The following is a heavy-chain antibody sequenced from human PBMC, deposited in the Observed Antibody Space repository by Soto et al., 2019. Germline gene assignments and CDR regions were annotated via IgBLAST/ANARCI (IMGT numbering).Heavy chain of an antibody. CDR2: IYYSGST. D-gene: IGHD5-18*01. CDR1: DDFISSGDYY. CDR3: ARFVDTAMELDY. J-gene: IGHJ4*02. V-gene: IGHV4-30-4*01. Sequence: SETLSLTCTVSDDFISSGDYYWSWIRQPPGKGLEWIGYIYYSGSTYYNPSLKSRVTISVDTSKNQFSLKLSSVTAADTAVYYCARFVDTAMELDYWGQGTLVTVSS.